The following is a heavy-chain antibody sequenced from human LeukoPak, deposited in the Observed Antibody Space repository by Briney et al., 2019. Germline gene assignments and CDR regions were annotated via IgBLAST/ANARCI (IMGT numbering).Heavy chain of an antibody. Sequence: PGGSLRLSCAASVFTFSSYWMHWVRQAPGKGLVWVSRINSDGSSTSYADSVKGRFTISRDNAKNTLYLQMNSLRAEDTAVYYCARDSGYSYGFPFDYWGQGTLVTVSS. D-gene: IGHD5-18*01. CDR2: INSDGSST. CDR1: VFTFSSYW. V-gene: IGHV3-74*01. J-gene: IGHJ4*02. CDR3: ARDSGYSYGFPFDY.